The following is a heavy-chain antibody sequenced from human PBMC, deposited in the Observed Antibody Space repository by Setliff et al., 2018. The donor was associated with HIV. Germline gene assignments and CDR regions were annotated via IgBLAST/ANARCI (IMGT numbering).Heavy chain of an antibody. J-gene: IGHJ6*03. D-gene: IGHD2-15*01. CDR1: GFTFDSYS. CDR3: ARAGVVEGYYYYYYMDV. CDR2: ISGLGGGTI. V-gene: IGHV3-48*04. Sequence: QTGGSLRLSCATSGFTFDSYSIIWVRQAPGKGLAWVSYISGLGGGTIYYADSVRGRFTISRDDAEKSVYLQMNSLRAEDTAVYYCARAGVVEGYYYYYYMDVWGKGTTVTVSS.